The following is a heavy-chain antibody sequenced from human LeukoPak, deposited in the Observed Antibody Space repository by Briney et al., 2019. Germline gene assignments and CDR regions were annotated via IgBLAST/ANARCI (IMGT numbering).Heavy chain of an antibody. CDR2: IYYSGST. D-gene: IGHD3-22*01. Sequence: SGTLSLTCTVAGGSISSSSYYWGWIRQPPGKGLEWIGSIYYSGSTYYNPSLKSRVTISVDTSKNQFSLKLSSVTAAGTAVYYCARRTPDSSGYCRDYWGQGTLVTVSS. CDR1: GGSISSSSYY. V-gene: IGHV4-39*01. J-gene: IGHJ4*02. CDR3: ARRTPDSSGYCRDY.